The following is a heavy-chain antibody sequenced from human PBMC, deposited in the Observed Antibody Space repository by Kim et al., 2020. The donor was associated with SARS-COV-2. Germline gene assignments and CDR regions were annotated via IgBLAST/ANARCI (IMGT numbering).Heavy chain of an antibody. V-gene: IGHV4-59*11. J-gene: IGHJ5*02. CDR2: IFYIGIT. Sequence: SETLSLTCSVSGASMTSHYWSWIRQPPGKGLEWIGNIFYIGITNYNPSLKSRVTISLDTSRDQVSLMLSSVTAADTAVYFCARVGAAAECPTFDACGQGT. CDR1: GASMTSHY. D-gene: IGHD6-25*01. CDR3: ARVGAAAECPTFDA.